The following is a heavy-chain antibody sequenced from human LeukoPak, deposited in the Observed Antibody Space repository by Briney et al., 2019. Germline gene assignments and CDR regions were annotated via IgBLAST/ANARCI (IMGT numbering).Heavy chain of an antibody. CDR2: ISAYNGDT. V-gene: IGHV1-18*01. D-gene: IGHD2-15*01. Sequence: ASVKVSCKASGYTFTSYGISWVRQAPGQGLEWMGWISAYNGDTNYAQKLQGRVTMTTDTSTSTAYMELRSLRSDDTAVYYCARGGYCSGGSCYGYFDYWGQGTLVTVSS. CDR1: GYTFTSYG. CDR3: ARGGYCSGGSCYGYFDY. J-gene: IGHJ4*02.